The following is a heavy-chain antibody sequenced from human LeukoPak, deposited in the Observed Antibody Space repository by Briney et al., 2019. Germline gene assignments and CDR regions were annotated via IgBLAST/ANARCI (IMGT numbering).Heavy chain of an antibody. J-gene: IGHJ5*02. V-gene: IGHV4-59*08. Sequence: PGGSLRLSCAASGFTFSGYAMSWIRQPPGKGLEWIGYIYYSGSTNYNPSLKSRVTISVDTSKNQFSLKLSSVTAADTAVYYCARHALHDFWTLGDWFDPWGQGTLVTVSS. D-gene: IGHD3-3*01. CDR2: IYYSGST. CDR3: ARHALHDFWTLGDWFDP. CDR1: GFTFSGYA.